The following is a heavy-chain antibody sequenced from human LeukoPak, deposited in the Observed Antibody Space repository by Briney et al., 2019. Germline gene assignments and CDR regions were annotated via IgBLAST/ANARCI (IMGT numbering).Heavy chain of an antibody. CDR2: ISAYNGNT. V-gene: IGHV1-18*01. D-gene: IGHD2-2*01. CDR3: AVFTCSSTSCYPIRPFDY. CDR1: GYTFTSYG. J-gene: IGHJ4*02. Sequence: ASVKVSCKASGYTFTSYGISWVRQAPGQGLEWMGWISAYNGNTNYAQKLQGRVTMTTDTSTSTAYMELRSLRSDDTAVYYCAVFTCSSTSCYPIRPFDYWGQGTLVTVSS.